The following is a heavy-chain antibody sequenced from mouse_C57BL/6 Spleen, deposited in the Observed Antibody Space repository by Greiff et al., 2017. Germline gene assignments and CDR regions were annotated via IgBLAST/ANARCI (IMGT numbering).Heavy chain of an antibody. J-gene: IGHJ2*01. CDR2: INPSNGGT. CDR3: ARGNDYDGYYFDY. V-gene: IGHV1-53*01. CDR1: GYTFTSYW. Sequence: QVQLQQPGTELVKPGASVKLSCKASGYTFTSYWMHWVKQRPGQGLEWIGNINPSNGGTNYNEKFKSKATLTVDKSSSTAYMQLSSRTAEDSAVYYCARGNDYDGYYFDYWGQGTTLTVSS. D-gene: IGHD2-4*01.